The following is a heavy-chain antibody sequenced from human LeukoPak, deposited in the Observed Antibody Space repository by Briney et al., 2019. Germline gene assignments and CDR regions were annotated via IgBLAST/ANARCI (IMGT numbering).Heavy chain of an antibody. D-gene: IGHD3-16*01. Sequence: GESLKISCKGSGYSFTTHWIGWVRHMPGKGLEWMGIIYPDDSNTRYSPSFQGQVTLSADKSINTAYLQWSSLRASDTAMYYCARLEEDLTLGVAGYWFVPWGQGTLVTVS. CDR3: ARLEEDLTLGVAGYWFVP. V-gene: IGHV5-51*01. CDR2: IYPDDSNT. J-gene: IGHJ5*02. CDR1: GYSFTTHW.